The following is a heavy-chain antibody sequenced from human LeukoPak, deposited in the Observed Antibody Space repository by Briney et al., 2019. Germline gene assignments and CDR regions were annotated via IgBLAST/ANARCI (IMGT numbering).Heavy chain of an antibody. J-gene: IGHJ4*02. Sequence: GGSLRLSCAASGFTFSSYAMHWVRQAPGKGLEWVAVISYDGSNKYYADSVKGRFTISRDNAKNSLYLQMNSLRAEDTAVYYCARPGIAAAVTDYWGQGTLVTVSS. CDR1: GFTFSSYA. CDR3: ARPGIAAAVTDY. CDR2: ISYDGSNK. D-gene: IGHD6-13*01. V-gene: IGHV3-30*04.